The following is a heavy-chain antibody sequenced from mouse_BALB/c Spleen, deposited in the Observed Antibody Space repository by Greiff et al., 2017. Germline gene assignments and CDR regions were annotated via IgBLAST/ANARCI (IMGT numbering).Heavy chain of an antibody. D-gene: IGHD1-1*01. Sequence: EVKLMESGGGLVKPGGSLKLSCAASGFTFSSYAMSWVRQTPEKRLEWVASISSGGSTYYPDSVKGRFTISRDNARNILYLQMSSLRSEDTAMYYCAREGTYYGRSRYAMDYWGQGTSVTVSS. CDR1: GFTFSSYA. CDR3: AREGTYYGRSRYAMDY. CDR2: ISSGGST. V-gene: IGHV5-6-5*01. J-gene: IGHJ4*01.